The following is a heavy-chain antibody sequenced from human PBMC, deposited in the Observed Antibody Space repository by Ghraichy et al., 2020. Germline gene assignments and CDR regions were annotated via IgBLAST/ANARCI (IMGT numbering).Heavy chain of an antibody. CDR3: AKGAGGYGYIRGTYPEPVGLDY. CDR2: IRYDESNK. V-gene: IGHV3-30*02. D-gene: IGHD3-16*02. J-gene: IGHJ4*02. CDR1: GFTFTSYG. Sequence: GGSLRLSCAASGFTFTSYGMHWVRQAPGKGLEWVAFIRYDESNKYYADSVKGRFTISRDNSKSTLFLQMNSLRPEDTAVYYCAKGAGGYGYIRGTYPEPVGLDYWGQGALVTVSS.